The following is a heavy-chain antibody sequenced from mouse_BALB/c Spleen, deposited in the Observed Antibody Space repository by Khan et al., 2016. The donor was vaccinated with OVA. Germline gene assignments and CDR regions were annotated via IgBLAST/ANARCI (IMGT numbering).Heavy chain of an antibody. V-gene: IGHV3-2*02. CDR3: ARDGSRYNYAMDY. J-gene: IGHJ4*01. CDR1: GYSIISDYA. Sequence: EVQLQESGPGLVKPSQSLSLTCTVTGYSIISDYAWNWIRQFPGNKLEWMGYINYSGSTNYNPALKSRISITRDTSKNQFFLQLNSVTTADTATYYCARDGSRYNYAMDYWGQGTSVTVSS. D-gene: IGHD2-3*01. CDR2: INYSGST.